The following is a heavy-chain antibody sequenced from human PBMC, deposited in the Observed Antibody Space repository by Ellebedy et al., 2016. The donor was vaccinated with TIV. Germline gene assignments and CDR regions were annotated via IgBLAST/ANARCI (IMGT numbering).Heavy chain of an antibody. D-gene: IGHD2-15*01. Sequence: GEYLKISCAASGFTFSNYAMTWVRQAPGKGLEWVSSITGSGGSTFYADSVKGRFTISRDNSENTLYLQMNSLRAEDTAVYYCAKGGSWMVNHFDYWGQGTLVTVSS. CDR3: AKGGSWMVNHFDY. J-gene: IGHJ4*02. CDR1: GFTFSNYA. V-gene: IGHV3-23*01. CDR2: ITGSGGST.